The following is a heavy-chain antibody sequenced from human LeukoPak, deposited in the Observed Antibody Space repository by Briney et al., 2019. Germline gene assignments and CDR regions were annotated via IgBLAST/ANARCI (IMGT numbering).Heavy chain of an antibody. CDR2: IKQDGSEK. CDR1: GFTFSSYW. CDR3: VRPLDYYDSSGWSY. V-gene: IGHV3-7*01. J-gene: IGHJ4*02. Sequence: GGSLRLSCAASGFTFSSYWMSWVRQAPGKGLEWVANIKQDGSEKYYVDSVKGRFTISRDNAKNSLYLQMNSLRAEDTAVYYCVRPLDYYDSSGWSYWGQGTLVTVSS. D-gene: IGHD3-22*01.